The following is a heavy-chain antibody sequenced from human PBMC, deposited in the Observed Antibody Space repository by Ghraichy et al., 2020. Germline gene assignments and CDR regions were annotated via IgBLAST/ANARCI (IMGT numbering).Heavy chain of an antibody. CDR2: ISSSSSYI. Sequence: GESLNISCAASGFTFSSYSMNWVRQAPGKGLEWVSSISSSSSYIYYADSVKGRFTISRDNAKNSLYLQMNSLRAEDTAVYYCARYSSKTRDAFDIWGQGTMVTVSS. J-gene: IGHJ3*02. CDR3: ARYSSKTRDAFDI. CDR1: GFTFSSYS. V-gene: IGHV3-21*01. D-gene: IGHD4-11*01.